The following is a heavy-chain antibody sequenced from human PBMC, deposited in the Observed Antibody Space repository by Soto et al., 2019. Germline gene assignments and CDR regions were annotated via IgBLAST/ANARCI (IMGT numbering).Heavy chain of an antibody. D-gene: IGHD2-8*01. CDR2: IIPIFGTA. J-gene: IGHJ6*02. CDR1: GGTFSSYA. CDR3: ARGGYCTNGVCYTRHSYYYGMDV. Sequence: SVKVSCKASGGTFSSYAISWVRQAPGQGLEWMGGIIPIFGTANYAQKFQGRVTITADESTSTAYMELSSLRSEDTAVYYCARGGYCTNGVCYTRHSYYYGMDVWGQGTKVTVSS. V-gene: IGHV1-69*13.